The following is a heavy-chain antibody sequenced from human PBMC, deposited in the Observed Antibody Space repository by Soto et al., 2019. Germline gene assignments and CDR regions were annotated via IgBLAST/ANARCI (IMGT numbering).Heavy chain of an antibody. CDR1: GYTFTSYD. Sequence: QVQLVQSWAEVKKPGASVKVSCKASGYTFTSYDINWVRQATGQGLEWMGWMNPNSGNTGYAHKFQGRVTMTRNTTKSTAYMDPGSLSSEGTAVDYCARERSGGSDYWGQGTMVTVSS. V-gene: IGHV1-8*01. CDR2: MNPNSGNT. D-gene: IGHD1-26*01. J-gene: IGHJ4*02. CDR3: ARERSGGSDY.